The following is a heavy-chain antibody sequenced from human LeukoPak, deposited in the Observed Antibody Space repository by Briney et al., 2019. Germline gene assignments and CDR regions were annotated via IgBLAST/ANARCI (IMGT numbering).Heavy chain of an antibody. V-gene: IGHV3-64D*06. CDR1: GFTFSSYP. J-gene: IGHJ4*02. CDR2: ISTNGGST. Sequence: GGSLRLSCSASGFTFSSYPMHWVRQAPGKGLEYVSAISTNGGSTYYADSVKGRFTISRDDSKNTLYLQMSSLRAEDTAVYYCVKSEQWLLRRYYFDYWGQGTLATVPS. CDR3: VKSEQWLLRRYYFDY. D-gene: IGHD6-19*01.